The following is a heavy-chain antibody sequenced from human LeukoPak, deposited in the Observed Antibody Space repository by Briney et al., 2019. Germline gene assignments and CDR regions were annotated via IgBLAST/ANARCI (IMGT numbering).Heavy chain of an antibody. CDR1: GGTFSSYA. Sequence: SVKVSCKASGGTFSSYAISWVRQAPGQGLEWMGGIIPIFGTANYAQKFQGRVTITADESTSTAYMELSSLRPEDTAVYYCARGRKSYGDGGYWGQGTLVTVSS. D-gene: IGHD4-17*01. V-gene: IGHV1-69*13. CDR2: IIPIFGTA. J-gene: IGHJ4*02. CDR3: ARGRKSYGDGGY.